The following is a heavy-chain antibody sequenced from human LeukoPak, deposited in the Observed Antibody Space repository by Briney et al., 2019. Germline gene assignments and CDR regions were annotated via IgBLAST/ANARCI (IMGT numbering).Heavy chain of an antibody. V-gene: IGHV1-69*04. CDR2: IIPIFGIA. D-gene: IGHD6-13*01. Sequence: GSSVKVSRKASGGTFSSYAISWVRQAPGQGLEWMGRIIPIFGIANYAQKFQGRVTITADKSTSTAYMELSSLRSEDTAVYYCARVRKAAGTYYFDYWGQGTLVTVSS. CDR1: GGTFSSYA. CDR3: ARVRKAAGTYYFDY. J-gene: IGHJ4*02.